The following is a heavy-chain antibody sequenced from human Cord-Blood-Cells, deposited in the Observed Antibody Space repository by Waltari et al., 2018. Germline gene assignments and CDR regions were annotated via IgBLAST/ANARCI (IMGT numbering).Heavy chain of an antibody. J-gene: IGHJ4*02. Sequence: EVQLLESGGGLVQPGGSLRLSCAASGFTFSSYAMSWVRQAPGKGLEWGSAISGSGGSTYYADSVKGRFTISRDNSKNTLYLQMNSLRAEDTAVYYCAKDHYYDSSGYYGWGQGTLVTVSS. D-gene: IGHD3-22*01. CDR2: ISGSGGST. V-gene: IGHV3-23*01. CDR1: GFTFSSYA. CDR3: AKDHYYDSSGYYG.